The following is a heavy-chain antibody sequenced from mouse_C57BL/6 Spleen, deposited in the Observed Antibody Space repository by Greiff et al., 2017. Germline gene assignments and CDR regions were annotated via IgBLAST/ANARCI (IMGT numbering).Heavy chain of an antibody. Sequence: EVKVVESGEGLVKPGGSLKLSCAASGFTFSSYAMSWVRQTPEKRLEWVAYISSGGDYIYYADTVKGRFTISRDNARNTLYLQMSSLKSEDTAMYYCTRGGYDYVYFDVWGTGTTVTVSS. CDR2: ISSGGDYI. CDR3: TRGGYDYVYFDV. J-gene: IGHJ1*03. V-gene: IGHV5-9-1*02. CDR1: GFTFSSYA. D-gene: IGHD2-4*01.